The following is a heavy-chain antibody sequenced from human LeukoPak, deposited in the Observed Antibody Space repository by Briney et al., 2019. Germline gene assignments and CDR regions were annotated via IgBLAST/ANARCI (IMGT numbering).Heavy chain of an antibody. D-gene: IGHD4-23*01. V-gene: IGHV1-8*03. J-gene: IGHJ5*02. CDR3: ARGWTLVGFDP. CDR1: GYTFSTYD. CDR2: LSPNSGNT. Sequence: GASVKVSCKASGYTFSTYDINWVRQACGQGLEWMGWLSPNSGNTGYSQKFQGRVTITRNTSISTAYMELSSLRSEDTAVYYCARGWTLVGFDPWGQGTLVTVSS.